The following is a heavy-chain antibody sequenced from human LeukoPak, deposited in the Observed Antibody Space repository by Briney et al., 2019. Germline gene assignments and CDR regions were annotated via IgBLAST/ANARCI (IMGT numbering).Heavy chain of an antibody. CDR1: GFTFSSYA. CDR2: ISGSGGST. V-gene: IGHV3-23*01. CDR3: AKVPRGGYGDYYHFDY. J-gene: IGHJ4*02. D-gene: IGHD4-17*01. Sequence: PGGSLRLSCAASGFTFSSYAMSWVRQAPGKGLEWVSAISGSGGSTYYADSVKGRFTISRDNSKNTLYLQMNSLRAEDMAVYYCAKVPRGGYGDYYHFDYWGQGTLVTVSS.